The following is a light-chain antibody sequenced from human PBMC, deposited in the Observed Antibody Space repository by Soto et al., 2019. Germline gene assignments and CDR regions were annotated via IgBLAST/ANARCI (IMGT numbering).Light chain of an antibody. CDR3: QQYGTSEII. CDR1: QSVGHMF. CDR2: DAY. Sequence: EIVLTQSPDTLSLSPGDRATLSCRASQSVGHMFLAWFQQKPGQAPRLLIFDAYRRATGIPDRFSGSGSGTDFTLTITRLEPEDFAVFYCQQYGTSEIIFGQGTRLEIK. J-gene: IGKJ5*01. V-gene: IGKV3-20*01.